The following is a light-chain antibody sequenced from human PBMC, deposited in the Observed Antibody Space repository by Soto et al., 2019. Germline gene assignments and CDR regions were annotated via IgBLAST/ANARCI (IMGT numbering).Light chain of an antibody. Sequence: QSALTQPPSASGSPGQSVTISCTGTSSDVGGYNYVSWYQQHPGKAPKLMIYEVSKRPSGVPDRFSGSKSGNTASLTVSGLQAEDEADYYCISYAGSNNWVFGVETQLTVL. V-gene: IGLV2-8*01. CDR3: ISYAGSNNWV. J-gene: IGLJ3*02. CDR1: SSDVGGYNY. CDR2: EVS.